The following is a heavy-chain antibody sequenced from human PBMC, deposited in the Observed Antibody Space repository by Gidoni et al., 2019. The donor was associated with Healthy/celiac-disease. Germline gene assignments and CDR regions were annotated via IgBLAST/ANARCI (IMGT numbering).Heavy chain of an antibody. CDR2: IIPICGIA. J-gene: IGHJ2*01. D-gene: IGHD3-22*01. V-gene: IGHV1-69*17. CDR3: ARSDYYYDSSGYYLVGHWYFDL. CDR1: GGTFSSYA. Sequence: QVQLVQSGAEVKKPGSSVKVSCKASGGTFSSYAIRWVRQAPGQGLEWMGGIIPICGIANYAQKFQGRVTITADKSTSTAYMELSSLRSEDTAVYYCARSDYYYDSSGYYLVGHWYFDLWGRGTLVTVSS.